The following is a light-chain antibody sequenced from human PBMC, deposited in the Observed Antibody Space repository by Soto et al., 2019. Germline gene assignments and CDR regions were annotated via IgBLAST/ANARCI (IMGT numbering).Light chain of an antibody. CDR2: DAS. CDR3: QQSETFSGT. CDR1: QGLKF. V-gene: IGKV1-12*01. Sequence: IQMTQSPSSVSASVGATVTITGRASQGLKFLAWYQQKPGEAPKLLIYDASALPHGVPARFSGSGSGTKFTLTIASLQPDDFATYYCQQSETFSGTLGPGTKV. J-gene: IGKJ1*01.